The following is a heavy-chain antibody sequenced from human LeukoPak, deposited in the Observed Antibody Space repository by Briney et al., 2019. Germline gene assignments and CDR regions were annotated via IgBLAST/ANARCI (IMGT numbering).Heavy chain of an antibody. CDR3: ARDVDCSSTSCRDY. V-gene: IGHV1-2*02. Sequence: ASVKFSCKASGYTFTGYYMHWVRQAPGQGLEWMGWINPNSGGTNYAQKFQGRVTMTRDTSISTAYMELSRLRSDDTAVYYCARDVDCSSTSCRDYWGQGTLVTVSS. D-gene: IGHD2-2*01. J-gene: IGHJ4*02. CDR2: INPNSGGT. CDR1: GYTFTGYY.